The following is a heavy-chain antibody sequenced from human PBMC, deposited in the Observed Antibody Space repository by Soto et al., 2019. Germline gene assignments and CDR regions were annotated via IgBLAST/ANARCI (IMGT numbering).Heavy chain of an antibody. CDR3: AKGLSTVTSY. J-gene: IGHJ4*02. V-gene: IGHV3-30*18. CDR1: GFTFSSYG. D-gene: IGHD4-17*01. Sequence: LRLSCAASGFTFSSYGMHWVRQAPGKGLEWVAVISYDGSNKYYADSVKGRFTISRDNSKNTLYLQMNSLRAEDTAVYYCAKGLSTVTSYWGQGTLVTVSS. CDR2: ISYDGSNK.